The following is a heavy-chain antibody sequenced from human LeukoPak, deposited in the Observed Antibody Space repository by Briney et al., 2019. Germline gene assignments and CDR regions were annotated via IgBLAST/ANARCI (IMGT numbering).Heavy chain of an antibody. V-gene: IGHV3-66*01. CDR1: GFTVSNNY. D-gene: IGHD1-1*01. CDR3: ARTTESYFDL. Sequence: GGSLRLSCAASGFTVSNNYVSWVRQAPGKGLEWASLIYSGGSTNYADSVQGKFIISRDNSKNTVYLQLNSLRAEDTAVYYCARTTESYFDLWGRGTLVTVSS. J-gene: IGHJ2*01. CDR2: IYSGGST.